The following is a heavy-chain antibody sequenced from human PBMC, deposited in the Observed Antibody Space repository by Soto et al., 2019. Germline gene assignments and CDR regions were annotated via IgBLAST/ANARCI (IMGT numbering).Heavy chain of an antibody. Sequence: QGQLQESGPGLVKPSETLSLTCTVSGGSISTYYWSWIRQPPGKGLEWIGWIYYSGSARSNPFLKSRVTMSVDTSKNQFSLKLSSVTATDTAMYFCARHIYGDHDYFDSWGQGTLVTVSS. V-gene: IGHV4-59*08. CDR2: IYYSGSA. J-gene: IGHJ4*02. D-gene: IGHD4-17*01. CDR1: GGSISTYY. CDR3: ARHIYGDHDYFDS.